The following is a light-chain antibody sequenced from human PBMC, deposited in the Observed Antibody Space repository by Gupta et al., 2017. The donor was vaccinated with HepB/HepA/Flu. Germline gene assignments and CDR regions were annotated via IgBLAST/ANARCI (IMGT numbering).Light chain of an antibody. Sequence: VLTHSPGTLCLSQGERATLPCRASQSVSRSSFAWYQQKPGRAPRLLIYGASSRAAGIPDRFSGSASGTDCTLTISRLEPEDFAGYYGQQYGSSPPTFGQGTKVEIK. CDR1: QSVSRSS. CDR2: GAS. J-gene: IGKJ1*01. CDR3: QQYGSSPPT. V-gene: IGKV3-20*01.